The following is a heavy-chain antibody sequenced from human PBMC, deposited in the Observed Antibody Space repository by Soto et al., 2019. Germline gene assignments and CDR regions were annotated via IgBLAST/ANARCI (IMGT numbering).Heavy chain of an antibody. CDR1: GGSISSSSYY. V-gene: IGHV4-39*01. J-gene: IGHJ5*02. CDR3: ATSNWFDP. CDR2: IYYSGST. Sequence: PSEILSLTCTVSGGSISSSSYYWGWIRQPPGKGLEWIGIIYYSGSTYYNPSLKSRVTISVDTSKSQFSLKLSSVSATDTAVNYCATSNWFDPWGQGTLVTVSS.